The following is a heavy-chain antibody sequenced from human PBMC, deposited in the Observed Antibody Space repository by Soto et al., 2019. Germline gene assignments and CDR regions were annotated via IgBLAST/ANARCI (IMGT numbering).Heavy chain of an antibody. J-gene: IGHJ6*02. D-gene: IGHD3-22*01. CDR3: ARDIVNYDSKRSGMDV. CDR2: IIPILGIA. Sequence: SVKVSCKASGGTFSSYTISWVRQAPGQGLEWMGRIIPILGIANYAQKFQGRVTITADKSTSTAYMELSSLRSEDTAVYYCARDIVNYDSKRSGMDVWGQGTTVTVSS. V-gene: IGHV1-69*04. CDR1: GGTFSSYT.